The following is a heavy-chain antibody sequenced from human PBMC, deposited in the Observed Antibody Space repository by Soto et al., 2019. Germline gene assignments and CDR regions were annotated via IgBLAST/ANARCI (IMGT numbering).Heavy chain of an antibody. V-gene: IGHV1-2*04. CDR1: GYIFTVYY. CDR3: ARAVEPYCHLGVCDYFDF. D-gene: IGHD2-21*02. J-gene: IGHJ4*02. Sequence: ASVKVSCKASGYIFTVYYIHWVRQAPGQGLEWMGFINPDSGGTNYAQKFQGWVTLTRDASINTVYMDLSRLKSDDTAVYYCARAVEPYCHLGVCDYFDFWGQGTLVTVSS. CDR2: INPDSGGT.